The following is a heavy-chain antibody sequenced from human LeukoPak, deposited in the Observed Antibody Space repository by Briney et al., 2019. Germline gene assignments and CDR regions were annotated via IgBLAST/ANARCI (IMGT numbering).Heavy chain of an antibody. V-gene: IGHV1-46*01. J-gene: IGHJ4*02. D-gene: IGHD1-26*01. CDR1: GYTFTSYY. CDR2: INPSGGSA. CDR3: ARDRYDGSHGGDFDY. Sequence: ASVKVSCKASGYTFTSYYMHWVRQAPGQGLEWMGIINPSGGSASYAQKFQGRVTMTRDTSTSTVYTELSSLRSEDTAVYYCARDRYDGSHGGDFDYWGQGTLVTVSS.